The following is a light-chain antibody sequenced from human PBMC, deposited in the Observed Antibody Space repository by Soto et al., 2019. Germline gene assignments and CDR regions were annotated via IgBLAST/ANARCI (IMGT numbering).Light chain of an antibody. V-gene: IGLV1-44*01. CDR3: AAWDDSLNGRV. J-gene: IGLJ2*01. CDR2: SNN. CDR1: SSNIGSNT. Sequence: QAVVTQPPSASGTPGQRVTISCSGSSSNIGSNTVNWYQQLPGTAPKLLIYSNNQRPSGVPDRFSGSKSGTSASLAISGLQSEDEADYCCAAWDDSLNGRVFGGGTKVTVL.